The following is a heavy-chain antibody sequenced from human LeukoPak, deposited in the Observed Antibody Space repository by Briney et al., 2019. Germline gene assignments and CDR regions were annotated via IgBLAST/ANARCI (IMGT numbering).Heavy chain of an antibody. CDR1: GYSISSGYY. Sequence: SETLSLTCTVSGYSISSGYYWSWIRQPPGKGLEWIGYIYYSGSTNYKPSLKSRVTISVDTSKNQFSLKLNSVTAADTAVYYCAKDGGYYGSGNPLPRWFDPWGQGTLVTVSS. CDR2: IYYSGST. V-gene: IGHV4-61*01. D-gene: IGHD3-10*01. CDR3: AKDGGYYGSGNPLPRWFDP. J-gene: IGHJ5*02.